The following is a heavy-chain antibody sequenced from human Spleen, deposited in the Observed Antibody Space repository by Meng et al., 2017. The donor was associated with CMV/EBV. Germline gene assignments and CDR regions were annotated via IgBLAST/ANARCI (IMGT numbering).Heavy chain of an antibody. Sequence: GESLKISCAASGFTFSSYEMNWVRQAPGKGLEWVSYISSSGSTIYYADSVKGRFTISRDNAKNTLYLQMNSLRVEDTAVYYCTRGDNYFGSGSYFWGQGTLVTVSS. D-gene: IGHD3-10*01. J-gene: IGHJ4*02. CDR2: ISSSGSTI. V-gene: IGHV3-48*03. CDR1: GFTFSSYE. CDR3: TRGDNYFGSGSYF.